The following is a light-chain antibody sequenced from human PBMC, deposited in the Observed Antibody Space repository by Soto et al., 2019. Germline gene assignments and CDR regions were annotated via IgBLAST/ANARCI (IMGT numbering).Light chain of an antibody. CDR2: DAS. V-gene: IGKV3-11*01. CDR3: QQCYNWPQWT. CDR1: QSVATF. J-gene: IGKJ1*01. Sequence: EIVLTQSPATLSLSPGERATLSCRASQSVATFFAWYQQKPGQAPRLLIYDASNRATGIPARFSGSGSGTVFTLTISSLEPEDFAVYYCQQCYNWPQWTFGQGTKVEIK.